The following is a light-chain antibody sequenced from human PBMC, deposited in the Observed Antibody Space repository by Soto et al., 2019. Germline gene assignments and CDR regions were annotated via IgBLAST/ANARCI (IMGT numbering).Light chain of an antibody. CDR2: DAS. V-gene: IGKV1-5*01. Sequence: DIQMTSSPSILSASVGDSVTITCRASQSISSRLAWYQQKPGKAPKVLIYDASSLESGVPSRFSGSGSGTEFTLTISSLQPDDFSTYYCQQYNSYPYTFGQGTKVDIK. CDR3: QQYNSYPYT. J-gene: IGKJ2*01. CDR1: QSISSR.